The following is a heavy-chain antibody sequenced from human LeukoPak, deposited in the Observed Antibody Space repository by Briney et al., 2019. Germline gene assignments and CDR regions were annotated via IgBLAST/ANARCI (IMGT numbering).Heavy chain of an antibody. CDR3: ARVECSSTSCYPSDFDY. D-gene: IGHD2-2*01. CDR2: ISAYNGIT. CDR1: GYTFTSYG. J-gene: IGHJ4*02. Sequence: ASVKVSCKASGYTFTSYGSSWVRQAPGQGLEWIGWISAYNGITNYAQKLKGRVTMSTDTSTSIDYMELRSLRSDDTAVYYCARVECSSTSCYPSDFDYWGQGTLVTVSS. V-gene: IGHV1-18*01.